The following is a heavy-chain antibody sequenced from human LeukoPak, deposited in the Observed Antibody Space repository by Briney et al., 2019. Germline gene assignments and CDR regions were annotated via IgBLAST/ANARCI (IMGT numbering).Heavy chain of an antibody. CDR3: VKGGGYVPISEYYFDN. V-gene: IGHV3-9*01. J-gene: IGHJ4*02. CDR1: GFTFDDYA. D-gene: IGHD6-25*01. CDR2: MSWNPGSM. Sequence: GGSLRLSCATSGFTFDDYAMHWVRQAPGRGLEWVSSMSWNPGSMDYADSVKGRFTISRDKAKSSLYLQMNSLRTEDTAFYCVKGGGYVPISEYYFDNWGQGTLVTVSS.